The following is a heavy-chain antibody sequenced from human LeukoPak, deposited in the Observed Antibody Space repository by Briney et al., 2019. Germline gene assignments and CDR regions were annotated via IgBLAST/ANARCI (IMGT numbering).Heavy chain of an antibody. CDR2: ISGSGGST. V-gene: IGHV3-23*01. D-gene: IGHD1-26*01. J-gene: IGHJ5*02. CDR1: GFTFSSYA. CDR3: AKDTQLEWELLRGNNWFDP. Sequence: GGSLRLSCAASGFTFSSYAMSWVRQAPGKGLEWVSAISGSGGSTYYADSVKGRFTISRDNSKNTLYLQMNSLRAEDTAVYYCAKDTQLEWELLRGNNWFDPWGQGTLVTVSS.